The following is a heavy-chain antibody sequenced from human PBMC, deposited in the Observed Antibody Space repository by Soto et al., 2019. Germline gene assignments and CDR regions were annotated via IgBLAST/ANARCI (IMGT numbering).Heavy chain of an antibody. J-gene: IGHJ6*02. CDR2: IYYSGST. V-gene: IGHV4-39*01. Sequence: SETLSLTCTVSGGSISGSSYYWGWIRQPPGKGLEWIGSIYYSGSTYYNPSLKSRVTISVDTSKNQFSLKLSSVTAADTAVYYCARHRDSSSSFGMDVWGQGTTVTISS. CDR1: GGSISGSSYY. D-gene: IGHD6-6*01. CDR3: ARHRDSSSSFGMDV.